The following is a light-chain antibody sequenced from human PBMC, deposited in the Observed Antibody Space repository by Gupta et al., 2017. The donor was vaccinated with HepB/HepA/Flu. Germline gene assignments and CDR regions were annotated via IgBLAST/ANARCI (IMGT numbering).Light chain of an antibody. J-gene: IGKJ4*01. CDR2: WAS. Sequence: DIVMTQSQDSLAVSLGERATINCKSSQSVLYSSNNKNYLAWYQQKPGQPPKLLIFWASTRESGVPDRFSGDGSGTDFTLTISSLLAEDVAVYYCQQDDSTPLTFGGGTKVKIK. CDR3: QQDDSTPLT. CDR1: QSVLYSSNNKNY. V-gene: IGKV4-1*01.